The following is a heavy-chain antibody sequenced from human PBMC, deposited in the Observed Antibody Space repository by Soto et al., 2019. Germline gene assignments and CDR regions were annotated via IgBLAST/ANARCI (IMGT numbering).Heavy chain of an antibody. CDR1: GGTFSDST. J-gene: IGHJ6*02. CDR3: ARNGTLTGYSYGMDV. D-gene: IGHD1-1*01. V-gene: IGHV1-69*13. Sequence: ASVKVSCKASGGTFSDSTINWVRQAPGQRLEWMGGIIPIFDTANYAEKFQGRVTITADESTSTSFMEVSSLRSEDTAVYYCARNGTLTGYSYGMDVWGQGTMVTVSS. CDR2: IIPIFDTA.